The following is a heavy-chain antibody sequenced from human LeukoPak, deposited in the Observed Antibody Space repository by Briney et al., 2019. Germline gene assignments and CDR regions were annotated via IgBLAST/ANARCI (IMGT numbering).Heavy chain of an antibody. J-gene: IGHJ5*02. V-gene: IGHV1-2*02. CDR1: GYTFTPYY. CDR3: AKDRGGLAAGAVNP. D-gene: IGHD1-26*01. Sequence: ASVTVSCKASGYTFTPYYLHWVRQTPGQRLEWMGWINPNSGDTNYAQKFQGRVTLTRDTSILTAYMDLSRLTSDDTAVYFCAKDRGGLAAGAVNPWGQGTLVTVSS. CDR2: INPNSGDT.